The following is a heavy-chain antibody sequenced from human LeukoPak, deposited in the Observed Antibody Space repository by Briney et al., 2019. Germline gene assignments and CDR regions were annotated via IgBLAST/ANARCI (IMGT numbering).Heavy chain of an antibody. CDR3: ARGSATGLAY. D-gene: IGHD1-1*01. CDR2: FDPSGST. J-gene: IGHJ4*02. CDR1: GGSISSGGYY. Sequence: SETLSLTCTVSGGSISSGGYYWSWIRQPPGKGLEWIGEFDPSGSTNYNPALKSRLTISVDTSKNQFSLKLTSVTAADTAVYYCARGSATGLAYWGQGTLVTVSS. V-gene: IGHV4-39*07.